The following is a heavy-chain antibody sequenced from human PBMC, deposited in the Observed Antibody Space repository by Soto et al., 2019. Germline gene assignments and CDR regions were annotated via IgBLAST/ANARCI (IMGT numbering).Heavy chain of an antibody. Sequence: SETLSLTCAVYGGSFSGYYWSWIRQPPGKGLEWIGEINHSGSTNYNPSLKSRVTISVDTSKNQFSLKLSSVTAADTAVYYCARGRGYSYGGGGYWGQGTLVTVSS. CDR2: INHSGST. CDR3: ARGRGYSYGGGGY. V-gene: IGHV4-34*01. D-gene: IGHD5-18*01. CDR1: GGSFSGYY. J-gene: IGHJ4*02.